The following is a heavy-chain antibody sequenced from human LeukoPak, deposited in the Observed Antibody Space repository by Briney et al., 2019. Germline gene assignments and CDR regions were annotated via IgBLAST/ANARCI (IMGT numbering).Heavy chain of an antibody. D-gene: IGHD3-10*01. CDR2: IIPILGIA. CDR3: ARDSYYYGSGRGPYYFDY. J-gene: IGHJ4*02. CDR1: GGTFSSYA. Sequence: GASVKLSCKASGGTFSSYAISWVRQAPGQGLEWTGRIIPILGIANYAQKFQGRVTITADKSTSTAYMELSSLRSEDTAVYYCARDSYYYGSGRGPYYFDYWGQGTLVTVSS. V-gene: IGHV1-69*04.